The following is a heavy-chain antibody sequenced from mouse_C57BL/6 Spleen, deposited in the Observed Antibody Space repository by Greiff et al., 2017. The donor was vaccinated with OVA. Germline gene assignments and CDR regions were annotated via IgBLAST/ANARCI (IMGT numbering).Heavy chain of an antibody. CDR2: ISSGSSTI. CDR1: GFTFSDYG. Sequence: EVLLLESGGGLVQPGGSLKLSCAASGFTFSDYGMHWVRQAPEKGLEWVAYISSGSSTIYYADTVKGRFTISRDNAKNTMFLQMTSLRSEDTARYYGAREDWYCYFDGWGTGTTVTVSS. J-gene: IGHJ1*03. D-gene: IGHD1-1*02. V-gene: IGHV5-17*01. CDR3: AREDWYCYFDG.